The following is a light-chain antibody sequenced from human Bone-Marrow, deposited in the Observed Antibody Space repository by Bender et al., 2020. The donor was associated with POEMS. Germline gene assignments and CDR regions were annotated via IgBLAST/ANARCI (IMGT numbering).Light chain of an antibody. V-gene: IGLV2-14*03. CDR3: SSYRIDTTWV. Sequence: QSALTQPASVSGSPGQSITISCSGTNNDIGTYSYVSWYQQHPGKAPELIIFDVSYRPSGISDRFSGSKSGNTASLTISRLQAEDEADYYCSSYRIDTTWVFGGGTKLIVL. CDR1: NNDIGTYSY. J-gene: IGLJ3*02. CDR2: DVS.